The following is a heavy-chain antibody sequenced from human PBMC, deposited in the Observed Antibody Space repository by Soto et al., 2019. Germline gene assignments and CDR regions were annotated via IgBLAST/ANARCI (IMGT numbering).Heavy chain of an antibody. D-gene: IGHD2-21*02. CDR2: INPSGGST. Sequence: ASVKVSCKASGYTFTSYYMHWVRQAPGQGLERMGIINPSGGSTSYAQKFKGRVTMTRDTSTSTVYMELSSLRSEDTAVYYCAGLTVEVTAIPQTDYWGQGTLVTVSS. V-gene: IGHV1-46*01. CDR1: GYTFTSYY. J-gene: IGHJ4*02. CDR3: AGLTVEVTAIPQTDY.